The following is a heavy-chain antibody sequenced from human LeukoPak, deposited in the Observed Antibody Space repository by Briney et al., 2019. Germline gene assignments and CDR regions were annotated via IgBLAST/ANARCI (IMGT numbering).Heavy chain of an antibody. V-gene: IGHV4-4*09. J-gene: IGHJ2*01. CDR3: ARQVYCTNGLCYNRWYFDL. D-gene: IGHD2-8*01. CDR1: GGSITSYY. CDR2: IYSSGST. Sequence: SETLSLTCAVSGGSITSYYWSWIRQPPGKGLEWIGYIYSSGSTNYNPSLKSRVTISVDTSKNQLSLKLSSVTAADTAVYYCARQVYCTNGLCYNRWYFDLWGRGTLVTGSS.